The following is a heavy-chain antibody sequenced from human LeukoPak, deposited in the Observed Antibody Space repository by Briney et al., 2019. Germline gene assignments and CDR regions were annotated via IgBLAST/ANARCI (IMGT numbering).Heavy chain of an antibody. V-gene: IGHV3-21*01. D-gene: IGHD3-9*01. Sequence: PGGSLRLSCAASGFTFSSYSMNWVRQAPGKGLEWVSSISSSSSYIYYADSVKGRFTISRDNAKNSLYLQTNSLRAEDTAVYYCAREGYDILTGYHYGMDVWGKGTTVTVSS. CDR1: GFTFSSYS. CDR3: AREGYDILTGYHYGMDV. J-gene: IGHJ6*04. CDR2: ISSSSSYI.